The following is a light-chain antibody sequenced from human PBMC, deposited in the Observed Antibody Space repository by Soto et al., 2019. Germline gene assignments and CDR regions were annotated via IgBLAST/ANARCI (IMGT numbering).Light chain of an antibody. Sequence: EIVLTQSPATLSVSPGDRATLSCRASQSVSSKLAWYQQKPGQAPRLLIYGASTRATGIPARFSGSGSGTEFTLTISSLQSEDFAVYYCQQFNNWPPITFGQGTRLEIK. CDR3: QQFNNWPPIT. J-gene: IGKJ5*01. CDR2: GAS. V-gene: IGKV3-15*01. CDR1: QSVSSK.